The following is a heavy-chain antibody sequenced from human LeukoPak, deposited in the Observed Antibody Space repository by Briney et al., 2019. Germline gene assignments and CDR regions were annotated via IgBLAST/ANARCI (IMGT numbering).Heavy chain of an antibody. D-gene: IGHD2-2*01. CDR2: ISGSSVNT. Sequence: GGSLRLSCAASGFSFTDYYMSWIRQAPGKGLEWVSYISGSSVNTNYADSVKGRFTVSRDNAKNSLYLQMNSLRAEDTAVYYCARGRLCSSARCYWFDYWGQGTLVTVSS. V-gene: IGHV3-11*06. CDR1: GFSFTDYY. CDR3: ARGRLCSSARCYWFDY. J-gene: IGHJ4*02.